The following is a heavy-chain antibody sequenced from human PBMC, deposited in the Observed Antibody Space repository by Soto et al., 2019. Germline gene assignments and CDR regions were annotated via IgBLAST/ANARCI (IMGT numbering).Heavy chain of an antibody. CDR3: ARGLGTGTYPARRYDY. V-gene: IGHV5-51*01. Sequence: GESLKISCQVSGYSFTFYWIGWVRQMPGKGLEWMGIIYPGDSDTRYSPSFQGHVTISADKSISTAYLQWSSLKASDTAMYYCARGLGTGTYPARRYDYWGQGTQVTVSS. CDR1: GYSFTFYW. J-gene: IGHJ4*02. CDR2: IYPGDSDT. D-gene: IGHD1-26*01.